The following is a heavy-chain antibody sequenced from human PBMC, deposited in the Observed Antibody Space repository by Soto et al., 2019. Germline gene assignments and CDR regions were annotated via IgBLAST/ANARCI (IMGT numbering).Heavy chain of an antibody. Sequence: GGALRLSCAASGFTFSSYAMSWVRQAPGKGLEWVSAISGSGGSTYYADSVKGRFTISRDNSKNTLYLQMNSLRAEDTAVYYCATQTELLSSFDYWGQGTLVTVSS. D-gene: IGHD1-26*01. CDR3: ATQTELLSSFDY. CDR2: ISGSGGST. V-gene: IGHV3-23*01. J-gene: IGHJ4*02. CDR1: GFTFSSYA.